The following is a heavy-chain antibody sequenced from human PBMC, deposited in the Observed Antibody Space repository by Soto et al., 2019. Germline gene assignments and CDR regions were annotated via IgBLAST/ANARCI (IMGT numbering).Heavy chain of an antibody. CDR3: ARSNYDILTGQQIPEFNY. Sequence: SETLSLTCVVSGGSLSDYFWSWIRQPPGMALEWIGEINHLGSINYNPSLKSRVTMSVDMPKNQFSLKLSSVTAADTAVYFCARSNYDILTGQQIPEFNYWGQGTLVTVSS. J-gene: IGHJ4*02. CDR2: INHLGSI. V-gene: IGHV4-34*01. CDR1: GGSLSDYF. D-gene: IGHD3-9*01.